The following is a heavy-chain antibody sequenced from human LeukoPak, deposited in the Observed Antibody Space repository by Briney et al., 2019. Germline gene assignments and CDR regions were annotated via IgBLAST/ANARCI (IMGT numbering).Heavy chain of an antibody. CDR1: GFTFSSYS. V-gene: IGHV3-21*01. CDR2: ISSSSSYI. D-gene: IGHD6-13*01. J-gene: IGHJ4*02. CDR3: ASSSSLDY. Sequence: AGGSLRLSCAASGFTFSSYSMNWVRQAPGKGLEWVSSISSSSSYIYYADSVKGRFTISRDNTKNSLYLQMNSLRAEDTAVYYCASSSSLDYWGQGTLVTVSS.